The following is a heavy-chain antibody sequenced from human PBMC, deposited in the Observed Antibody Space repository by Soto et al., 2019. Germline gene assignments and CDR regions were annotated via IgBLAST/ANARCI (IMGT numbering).Heavy chain of an antibody. Sequence: QVHLVESGGGVVQPGTSLRLSCAASGFTFSNYSMHWVRQAPGKGLEWVAVISNDGDKKYYADSVKGRFTISRDNSKNTLYLQMNSLRPEDTAVHYCAREWSVANPGYWGQGTQVTVSS. CDR1: GFTFSNYS. V-gene: IGHV3-30-3*01. J-gene: IGHJ4*02. CDR3: AREWSVANPGY. D-gene: IGHD5-12*01. CDR2: ISNDGDKK.